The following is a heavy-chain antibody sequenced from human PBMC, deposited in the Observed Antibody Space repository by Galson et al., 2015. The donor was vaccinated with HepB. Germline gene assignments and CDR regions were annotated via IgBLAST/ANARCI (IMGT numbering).Heavy chain of an antibody. V-gene: IGHV1-3*01. CDR1: GYTFTRYS. J-gene: IGHJ6*03. CDR2: INAGNGDT. D-gene: IGHD6-19*01. Sequence: SVKVSCKASGYTFTRYSIHWVRQAPGQGLEWMGWINAGNGDTKYSHKLQGRVTFARDTSATTVYMELSRLRSEDTALYYCARLRTGIGVGGYYYYMDVWGKGTTVTVSS. CDR3: ARLRTGIGVGGYYYYMDV.